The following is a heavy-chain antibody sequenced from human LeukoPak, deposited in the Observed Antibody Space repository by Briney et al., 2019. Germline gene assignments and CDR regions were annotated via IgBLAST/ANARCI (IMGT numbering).Heavy chain of an antibody. J-gene: IGHJ6*02. V-gene: IGHV1-2*02. CDR1: GYTFTGYY. Sequence: ASVKVSCKASGYTFTGYYMHWVRQAPGQGLEWMGWINPNSGGTNYAQKFQGRVTMTRDTSISTAYMELSRLRSDDTAVYYCARVTTVTTYFYYYGMDVWGQGTTVTVSS. CDR2: INPNSGGT. D-gene: IGHD4-17*01. CDR3: ARVTTVTTYFYYYGMDV.